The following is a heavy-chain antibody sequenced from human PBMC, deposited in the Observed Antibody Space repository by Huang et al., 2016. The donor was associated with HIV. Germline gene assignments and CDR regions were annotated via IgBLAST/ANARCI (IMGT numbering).Heavy chain of an antibody. D-gene: IGHD6-19*01. V-gene: IGHV3-30*02. J-gene: IGHJ3*02. CDR1: GFSFSTYD. Sequence: QVQLVESGGGVVQPGGSLRLSCAASGFSFSTYDMHWVRQAPVKGVEWVVLIRYSGINTDDADSVKGRFTISRDNSKNTLQLQMNSLRPEDTAVFYCARAEAGMYDALDMWGQGTLVTVSS. CDR3: ARAEAGMYDALDM. CDR2: IRYSGINT.